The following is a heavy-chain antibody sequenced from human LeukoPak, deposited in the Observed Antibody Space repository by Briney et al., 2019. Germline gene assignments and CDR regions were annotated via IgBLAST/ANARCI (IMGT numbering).Heavy chain of an antibody. CDR1: GGSISSHY. V-gene: IGHV4-59*11. D-gene: IGHD3-22*01. J-gene: IGHJ4*02. CDR3: AEYYYDSSGYPIFDY. CDR2: IYYSGST. Sequence: PSETLSLTCTVSGGSISSHYWSWIRLPPGKGLEWIGYIYYSGSTNYNPSLKSRVTISVDTSKNQFSLKLSSVTAADTAVYYCAEYYYDSSGYPIFDYWGQGTLVTVSS.